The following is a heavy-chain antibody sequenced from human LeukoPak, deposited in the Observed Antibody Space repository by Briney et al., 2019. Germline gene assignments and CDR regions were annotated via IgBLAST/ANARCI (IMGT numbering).Heavy chain of an antibody. Sequence: GGSLRLSRAASGFTFSSYAMSWVRQAPGKGLEWVSAISGSGGSTYYADSVKGRFTISRDNSKYTLYLQMNSLRAEDTAVYYCAKGRNQWELLPEFDYWGQGTLVTVSS. J-gene: IGHJ4*02. CDR3: AKGRNQWELLPEFDY. CDR2: ISGSGGST. V-gene: IGHV3-23*01. CDR1: GFTFSSYA. D-gene: IGHD1-26*01.